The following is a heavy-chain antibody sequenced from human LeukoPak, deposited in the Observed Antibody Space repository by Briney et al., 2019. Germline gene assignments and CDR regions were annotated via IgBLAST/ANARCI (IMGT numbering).Heavy chain of an antibody. Sequence: GGSLRLSCAASGFTFSSYGIHWVRQAPGKGLEWVTFIRYDGTNKYYADSVKGRFTISRDNSKNTVYLQMNSLQTDDTGVYYCAKVETQLSSLNAWGQGTLVTVSS. CDR1: GFTFSSYG. J-gene: IGHJ5*02. CDR2: IRYDGTNK. CDR3: AKVETQLSSLNA. D-gene: IGHD5-18*01. V-gene: IGHV3-30*02.